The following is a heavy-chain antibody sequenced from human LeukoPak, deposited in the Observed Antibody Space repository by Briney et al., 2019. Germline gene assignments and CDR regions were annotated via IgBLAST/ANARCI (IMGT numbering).Heavy chain of an antibody. J-gene: IGHJ4*02. CDR2: ISYDGSNK. CDR3: ARVDTARPGVYFDY. D-gene: IGHD5-18*01. CDR1: GFTFSSYA. V-gene: IGHV3-30-3*01. Sequence: PGGSLRLSCAASGFTFSSYAMHWVRQAPGKGLEWVAVISYDGSNKYYADSVKARFTISRDNSKNTLYLQMNSLRAEDTAVYYCARVDTARPGVYFDYWGQGTLVTVSS.